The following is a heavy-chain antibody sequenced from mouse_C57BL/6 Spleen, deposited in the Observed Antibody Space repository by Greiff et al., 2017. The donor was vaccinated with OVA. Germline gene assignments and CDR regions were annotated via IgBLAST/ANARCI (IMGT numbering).Heavy chain of an antibody. V-gene: IGHV5-4*01. CDR1: GFTFSSYS. J-gene: IGHJ1*03. CDR3: ARGSNWYFDV. Sequence: EVQLVESGGGLVKPGGSLKLSCAASGFTFSSYSMSWVRQTPEKRLEWVATISDGGSYTYYPDNVKGRFTISRDNAKNNLYLQMSHLKSEDTAMDYCARGSNWYFDVWGTGTTVTVSS. CDR2: ISDGGSYT.